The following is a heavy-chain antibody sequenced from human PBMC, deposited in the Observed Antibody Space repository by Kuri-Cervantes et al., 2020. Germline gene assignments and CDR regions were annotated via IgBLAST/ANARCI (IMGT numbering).Heavy chain of an antibody. Sequence: GESLKISCKGSGYSFTSYWIGWVRQMPGKGLEWMGIIYPGDSDTRYSPSLQGQVTISADKSISTAYLQWSSLKASDTAMYYCASPAYCGGDCYYYYGMDVWGQGTTVTVSS. CDR2: IYPGDSDT. CDR3: ASPAYCGGDCYYYYGMDV. V-gene: IGHV5-51*01. D-gene: IGHD2-21*02. J-gene: IGHJ6*02. CDR1: GYSFTSYW.